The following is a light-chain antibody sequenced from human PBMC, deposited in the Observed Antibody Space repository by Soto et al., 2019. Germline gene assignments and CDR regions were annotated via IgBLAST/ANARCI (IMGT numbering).Light chain of an antibody. CDR3: HQTYSPPFT. V-gene: IGKV1-39*01. CDR1: QYISTS. Sequence: DIQMTQSPSSLSASVGDRVTITCRASQYISTSLNWYQLKPGQAPQLLIYAASTLQSGVPSRVSGSRSGTDFTLTIISLHLEDVATYYCHQTYSPPFTFGGGTTVEVK. J-gene: IGKJ4*01. CDR2: AAS.